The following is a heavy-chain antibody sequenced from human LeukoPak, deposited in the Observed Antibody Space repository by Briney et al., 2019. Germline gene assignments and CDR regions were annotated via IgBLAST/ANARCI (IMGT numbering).Heavy chain of an antibody. CDR1: GFTFSSYS. J-gene: IGHJ4*02. V-gene: IGHV3-30-3*01. D-gene: IGHD1-26*01. CDR2: ISYDGNNN. Sequence: GTSLRLSCAASGFTFSSYSMHWVRQAPGKGLEWVALISYDGNNNNYADSVKGRFTISRDTSKDTLYLQMNSLRTEDTAVYYCVRHYDYWGQGTLVTVSS. CDR3: VRHYDY.